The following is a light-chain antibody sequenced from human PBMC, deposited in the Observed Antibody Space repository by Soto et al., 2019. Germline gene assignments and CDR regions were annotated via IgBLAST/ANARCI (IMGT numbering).Light chain of an antibody. V-gene: IGLV2-8*01. CDR3: RSYAGSGMFV. J-gene: IGLJ1*01. CDR2: EVR. Sequence: QSALTQPPSASGSPGQSVTISCTGTSSDVGGYNYVSWYQQHPGKAPKLIIYEVRERPSGVPDRFSGSKSGNTASLTVSGLQAEDEADYYCRSYAGSGMFVFGTGTKVTVL. CDR1: SSDVGGYNY.